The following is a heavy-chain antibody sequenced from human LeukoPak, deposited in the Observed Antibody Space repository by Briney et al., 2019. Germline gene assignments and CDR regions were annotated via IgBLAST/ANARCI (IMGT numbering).Heavy chain of an antibody. Sequence: GASVQVSCKASGYTFTRYGISWVRQAPGQGLEWMGWISTYNGDTKYVQKLQGRVTMTTDTSTSTAYMELRSLRSDDTAVYYCAREGNDYGDYWGQGSLVIVSS. J-gene: IGHJ4*02. CDR2: ISTYNGDT. CDR3: AREGNDYGDY. V-gene: IGHV1-18*01. CDR1: GYTFTRYG.